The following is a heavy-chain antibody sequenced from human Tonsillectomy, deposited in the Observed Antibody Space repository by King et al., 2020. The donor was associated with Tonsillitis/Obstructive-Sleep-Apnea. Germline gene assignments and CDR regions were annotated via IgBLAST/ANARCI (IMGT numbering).Heavy chain of an antibody. CDR3: AREGEYSSTNYFDY. CDR2: IYNSGST. J-gene: IGHJ4*02. CDR1: GASISSSTYY. Sequence: QLQESGPGLVKPSETLSLTCTVSGASISSSTYYWGWLRQPPGKGLEWIGSIYNSGSTYYNPSLKSRVTISVDTSKNQFSLKLSSVTAADTAVYYCAREGEYSSTNYFDYWGQGTLVTGS. D-gene: IGHD6-6*01. V-gene: IGHV4-39*02.